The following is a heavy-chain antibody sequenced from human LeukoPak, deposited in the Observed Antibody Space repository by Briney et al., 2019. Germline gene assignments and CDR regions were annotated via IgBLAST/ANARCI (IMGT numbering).Heavy chain of an antibody. Sequence: PSETLSLTCTVSGGSISSYYWSWIRQPPGKGLEWIGYIYYSGSTNYNPSLKSRVTISVDTSKNQFSLKLSSVTAADTAVYYCARARNYDFWSGYPSYYFDYWGQGTLVTVSS. D-gene: IGHD3-3*01. CDR1: GGSISSYY. V-gene: IGHV4-59*01. CDR2: IYYSGST. CDR3: ARARNYDFWSGYPSYYFDY. J-gene: IGHJ4*02.